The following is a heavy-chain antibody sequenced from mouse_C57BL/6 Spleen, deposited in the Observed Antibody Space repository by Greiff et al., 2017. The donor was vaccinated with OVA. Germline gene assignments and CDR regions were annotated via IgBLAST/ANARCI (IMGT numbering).Heavy chain of an antibody. CDR3: TTDGSSYDYAMDY. J-gene: IGHJ4*01. CDR1: GFNIKDYY. Sequence: VQLQQSGAELVRPGASVKLSCTASGFNIKDYYMHWVKQRPEQGLEWIGRIDPEDGDTEYAPKFQGKATMTADTSSNTAYLQLSSLTSEDTAVYYGTTDGSSYDYAMDYWGQGTSVTVSS. V-gene: IGHV14-1*01. CDR2: IDPEDGDT. D-gene: IGHD1-1*01.